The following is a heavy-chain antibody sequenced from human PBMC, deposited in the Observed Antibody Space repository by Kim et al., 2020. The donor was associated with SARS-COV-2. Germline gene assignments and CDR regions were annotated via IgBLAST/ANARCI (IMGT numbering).Heavy chain of an antibody. V-gene: IGHV1-69*13. CDR1: GGTFSSYA. CDR3: ASPSREEYCGGDCYLTLPLDY. Sequence: SVKVSCKASGGTFSSYAISWVRQAPGQGLEWMGGIIPIFGTANYAQKFQGRVTITADESTSTAYMELSSLRSEDTAVYYCASPSREEYCGGDCYLTLPLDYWGQGTLVTVSS. CDR2: IIPIFGTA. D-gene: IGHD2-21*02. J-gene: IGHJ4*02.